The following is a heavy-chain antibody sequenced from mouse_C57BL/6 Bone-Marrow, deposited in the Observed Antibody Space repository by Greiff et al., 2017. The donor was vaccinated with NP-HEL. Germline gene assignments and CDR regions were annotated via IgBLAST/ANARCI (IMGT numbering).Heavy chain of an antibody. Sequence: QVTLKVSGPGILQPSQTLSLTCSFSGFSLSTFGMGVSWIRQPSGKDLVWLAHIYWDDDKHSNPSLKSHLSISNDTSNNQVFLKITTMSAVATVPKYYAGRFYYGGSPPFAYWGQGALVTVSA. CDR3: AGRFYYGGSPPFAY. J-gene: IGHJ3*01. CDR1: GFSLSTFGMG. V-gene: IGHV8-6*01. D-gene: IGHD1-1*01. CDR2: IYWDDDK.